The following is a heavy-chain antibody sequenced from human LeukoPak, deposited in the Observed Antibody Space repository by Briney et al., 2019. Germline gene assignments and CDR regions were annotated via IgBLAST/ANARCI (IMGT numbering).Heavy chain of an antibody. CDR1: GFTFSSYA. CDR2: ISYDGSNK. V-gene: IGHV3-30-3*01. Sequence: GRSLRLSCAASGFTFSSYAMHWVRQAPGKGLEWVAVISYDGSNKYYADSVKGRFTISRDNSKNTLYLQMNSLRAEDTAVYYCAKDEDGYNILDYWGQGTLVTVSS. CDR3: AKDEDGYNILDY. J-gene: IGHJ4*02. D-gene: IGHD5-24*01.